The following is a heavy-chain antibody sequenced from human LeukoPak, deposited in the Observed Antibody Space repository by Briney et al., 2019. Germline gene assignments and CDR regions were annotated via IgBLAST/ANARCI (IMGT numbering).Heavy chain of an antibody. Sequence: SETLSLTCAVYGGSFSGYYWSWIRQPPGKGLEWIGEINHSGSTNYNPSLESRVTISVDTSKNQFSLKLSSVTAADTAVYYCARGHYYAAGYYFDYWGQGTLVTVSS. J-gene: IGHJ4*02. V-gene: IGHV4-34*01. D-gene: IGHD3-10*01. CDR2: INHSGST. CDR1: GGSFSGYY. CDR3: ARGHYYAAGYYFDY.